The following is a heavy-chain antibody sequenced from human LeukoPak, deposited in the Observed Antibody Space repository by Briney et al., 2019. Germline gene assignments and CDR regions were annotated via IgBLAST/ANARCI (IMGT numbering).Heavy chain of an antibody. V-gene: IGHV3-30-3*01. Sequence: GGSLRLSCAASGFTFSSYWMSWVRQAPGKGLEWVAVISYDGSNKYYADSVKGRFTISRDNSKNTLYLQMNSLRAEDTAVYYCARDLLGAGYDAFDIWGQGTMVTVSS. J-gene: IGHJ3*02. CDR2: ISYDGSNK. D-gene: IGHD5-24*01. CDR3: ARDLLGAGYDAFDI. CDR1: GFTFSSYW.